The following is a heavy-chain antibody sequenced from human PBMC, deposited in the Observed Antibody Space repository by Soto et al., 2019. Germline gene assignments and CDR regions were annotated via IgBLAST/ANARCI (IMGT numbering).Heavy chain of an antibody. V-gene: IGHV3-7*01. Sequence: VGSLRLSCAPSGFTCISYSMSWVRQATGKGLEWVTNIKKNGSEKYYVDSVKGRFTISRDNSKNSLYLQMNSLRAEDTAVYYCARDAYSSGWSPGAFDIWGQGTMLTVSS. D-gene: IGHD6-19*01. CDR1: GFTCISYS. J-gene: IGHJ3*02. CDR3: ARDAYSSGWSPGAFDI. CDR2: IKKNGSEK.